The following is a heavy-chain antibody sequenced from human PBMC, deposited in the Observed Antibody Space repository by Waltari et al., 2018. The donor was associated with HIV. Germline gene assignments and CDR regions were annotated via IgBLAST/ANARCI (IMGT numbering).Heavy chain of an antibody. CDR2: ISVFNANT. Sequence: QVQLEQSGTEVKKPGASVKVSCRASGYTFNNYGITWVRQAPGQGHEWMGWISVFNANTNDAQKFQGRVTMTADTATRTVYLERRSLKSDDTAVYFCGRDLFPRLQLRSDWIDPWGQGTLVIVSS. V-gene: IGHV1-18*01. CDR3: GRDLFPRLQLRSDWIDP. CDR1: GYTFNNYG. J-gene: IGHJ5*02. D-gene: IGHD1-1*01.